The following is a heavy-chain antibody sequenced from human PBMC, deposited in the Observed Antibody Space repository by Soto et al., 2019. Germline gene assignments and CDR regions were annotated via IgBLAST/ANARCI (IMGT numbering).Heavy chain of an antibody. D-gene: IGHD3-22*01. CDR2: VSFDGSNK. V-gene: IGHV3-30*18. J-gene: IGHJ1*01. CDR1: GFIFTSYG. Sequence: AGGALRLSSEASGFIFTSYGMHWVRQAPGKGLEGVAVVSFDGSNKYYADSVKGRFTISRDNSKNRLYMQMNSLRREDTAGYYCAKAAGPSAGYYVLQHWGQGTLVPVYS. CDR3: AKAAGPSAGYYVLQH.